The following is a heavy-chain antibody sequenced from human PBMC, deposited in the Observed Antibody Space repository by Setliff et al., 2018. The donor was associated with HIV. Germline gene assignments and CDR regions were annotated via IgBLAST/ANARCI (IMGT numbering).Heavy chain of an antibody. CDR1: GASISAGTFY. J-gene: IGHJ3*02. Sequence: KPSETLSLTCTVSGASISAGTFYWSWSRQPAGKGLEWIGHLYIRTGTTNYSPSIKGRVTISLDTSNNQFSLSLSSVTASDTAVYFCARSQETSVAATEIWGQGTMVTVSS. D-gene: IGHD2-15*01. V-gene: IGHV4-61*09. CDR2: LYIRTGTT. CDR3: ARSQETSVAATEI.